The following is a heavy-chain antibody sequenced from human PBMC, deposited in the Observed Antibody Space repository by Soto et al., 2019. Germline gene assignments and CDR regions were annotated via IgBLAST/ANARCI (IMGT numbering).Heavy chain of an antibody. Sequence: GGSLRLSCAASGFTFSGSAMHWVRQASGKGLEWVGRIRSKANSYATAYAASVKGRFTISRDDSKNTAYLQMNSLKTEDTAVYYCTSMASLSGYYYYYGMDVWGQGTTVTVSS. CDR3: TSMASLSGYYYYYGMDV. D-gene: IGHD1-26*01. CDR1: GFTFSGSA. V-gene: IGHV3-73*01. CDR2: IRSKANSYAT. J-gene: IGHJ6*02.